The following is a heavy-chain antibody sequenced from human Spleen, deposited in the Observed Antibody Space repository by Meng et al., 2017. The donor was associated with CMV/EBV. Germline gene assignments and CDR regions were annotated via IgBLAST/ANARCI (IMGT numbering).Heavy chain of an antibody. CDR2: IRYDGSNK. Sequence: GESLKISCAASGFIFSSYGMHWVRQAPGKGLEWVAFIRYDGSNKFYADSVKGRFTISRDNSRNTLFLQMDSLRVEDTAVYYCAKDRQGSLSYSYYGMDVWGQGTTVTVSS. V-gene: IGHV3-30*02. CDR3: AKDRQGSLSYSYYGMDV. D-gene: IGHD3-16*01. J-gene: IGHJ6*02. CDR1: GFIFSSYG.